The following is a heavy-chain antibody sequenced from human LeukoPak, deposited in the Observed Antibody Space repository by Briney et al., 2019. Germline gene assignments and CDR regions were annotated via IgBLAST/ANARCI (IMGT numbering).Heavy chain of an antibody. Sequence: GGSLRLSCAASGFTFDDYAMHWVRQAPGKGLEWVSGISWNSDSIGYADSVKGRFTISRDNAKNSLYLQMNSLRAEDTALYYCAKETQWALDSWGQGTPVTVSS. CDR3: AKETQWALDS. V-gene: IGHV3-9*01. J-gene: IGHJ4*02. CDR1: GFTFDDYA. CDR2: ISWNSDSI. D-gene: IGHD1-26*01.